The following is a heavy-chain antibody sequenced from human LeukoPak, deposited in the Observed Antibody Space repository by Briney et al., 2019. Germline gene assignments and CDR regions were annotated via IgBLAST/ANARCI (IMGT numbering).Heavy chain of an antibody. CDR3: AKDRAQWLVGLFDY. V-gene: IGHV3-30*18. Sequence: GKSLRLSCVVSGFIFSSFGMHWVRQAPGKGLEWVAFISYDGSNKYHADSVKGRFTISRDNSKNTLYLQMNSLGAEDTAVYYCAKDRAQWLVGLFDYWGQGTLVTVSS. CDR2: ISYDGSNK. J-gene: IGHJ4*02. D-gene: IGHD6-19*01. CDR1: GFIFSSFG.